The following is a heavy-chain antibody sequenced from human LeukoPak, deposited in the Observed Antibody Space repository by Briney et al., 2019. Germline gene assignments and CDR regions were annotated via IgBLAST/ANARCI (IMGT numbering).Heavy chain of an antibody. J-gene: IGHJ4*02. CDR1: GFTFSSHA. Sequence: GGSLRLSCAASGFTFSSHAMSWVRQAPGKGLEWVSAISGSGGSTYYADSVKGRFTISRDNSKNTLYLQMNSLRAKDTAVYYCAKDPRAQYCSSTSCSHYDYWGQGTLVTVSS. CDR2: ISGSGGST. CDR3: AKDPRAQYCSSTSCSHYDY. V-gene: IGHV3-23*01. D-gene: IGHD2-2*01.